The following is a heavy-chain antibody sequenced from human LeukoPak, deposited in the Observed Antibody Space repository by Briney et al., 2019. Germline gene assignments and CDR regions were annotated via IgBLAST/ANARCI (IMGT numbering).Heavy chain of an antibody. V-gene: IGHV3-23*01. CDR1: GFTFTNYA. CDR3: AKWGDYDILTGYYVPDY. D-gene: IGHD3-9*01. CDR2: ITGSDGSS. J-gene: IGHJ4*02. Sequence: PGGSLRLSCVASGFTFTNYAMSWVRQAPGKGLEWVSAITGSDGSSYYADSVKGRFTISRDNSENTLYLQVNSLRAEDTAVYYCAKWGDYDILTGYYVPDYWGQGTLVTVSS.